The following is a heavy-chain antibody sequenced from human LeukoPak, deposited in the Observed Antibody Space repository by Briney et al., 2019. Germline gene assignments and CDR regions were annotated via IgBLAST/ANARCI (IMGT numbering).Heavy chain of an antibody. D-gene: IGHD3-3*01. Sequence: SETLSLTRTVSGGSISSYYWSWIRQPPGKGLEWIGYIYYSGSTNYNPSLKSRVTISVDTSKNQFSLKLSSVTAADTAVYYCARAPHRLRGAFDIWGQGTMVTVSS. CDR2: IYYSGST. CDR3: ARAPHRLRGAFDI. CDR1: GGSISSYY. V-gene: IGHV4-59*01. J-gene: IGHJ3*02.